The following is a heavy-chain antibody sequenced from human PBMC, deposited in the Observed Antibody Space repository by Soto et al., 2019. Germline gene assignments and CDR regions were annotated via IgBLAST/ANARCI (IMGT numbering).Heavy chain of an antibody. CDR2: INPSGGGT. CDR3: ARSVAGTKYYFDY. V-gene: IGHV1-46*01. D-gene: IGHD6-19*01. J-gene: IGHJ4*02. Sequence: ASVKVSCKASGYTFSTYYMHWVRQAPGQGLEWMGIINPSGGGTSYTQNFQGRVTMTRDTSTSTVYMELSSLRSEDTAIYYCARSVAGTKYYFDYWGQGTLVIVSS. CDR1: GYTFSTYY.